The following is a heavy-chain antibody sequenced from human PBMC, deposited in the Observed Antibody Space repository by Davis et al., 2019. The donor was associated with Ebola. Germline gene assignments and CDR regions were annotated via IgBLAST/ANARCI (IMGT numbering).Heavy chain of an antibody. CDR2: IYYSGST. CDR1: GDSISSRNW. J-gene: IGHJ4*02. Sequence: SETLSLTCAVSGDSISSRNWWSWVRQSPGKGLEWIGNIYYSGSTYYNPSPKRRVTISVETSKNQFSLKLSSGTAADTAVYYCARLTIRGSGWYAPFDYWGQGTLVTVSS. CDR3: ARLTIRGSGWYAPFDY. D-gene: IGHD6-19*01. V-gene: IGHV4-4*02.